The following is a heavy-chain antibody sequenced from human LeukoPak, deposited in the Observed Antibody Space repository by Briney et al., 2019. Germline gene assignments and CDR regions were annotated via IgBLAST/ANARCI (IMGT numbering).Heavy chain of an antibody. CDR1: GFSFSSYW. D-gene: IGHD1-26*01. CDR3: ARVGASYYWYFDL. Sequence: GGSLRLSCAASGFSFSSYWMSWVRQAPGKGLEWVANIKQDGSEKYYVDSVKGRFTISRDNAKNSLYLQMNSLRAEDTAVYHCARVGASYYWYFDLWGRGTLVTVSS. V-gene: IGHV3-7*05. CDR2: IKQDGSEK. J-gene: IGHJ2*01.